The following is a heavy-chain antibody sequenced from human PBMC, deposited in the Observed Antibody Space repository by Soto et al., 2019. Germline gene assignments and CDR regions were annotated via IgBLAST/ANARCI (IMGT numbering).Heavy chain of an antibody. D-gene: IGHD4-17*01. CDR2: ISYDGSNK. CDR1: GFTFSSYG. J-gene: IGHJ4*02. Sequence: GGSLRLSCAASGFTFSSYGMHWVRQAPGKGLEWVAVISYDGSNKYYADSVKGRFTISRDNSKNTLYLQMNSLRAEDTAVYYCAKMGDYGDYFDYWGQGTLVTVSS. CDR3: AKMGDYGDYFDY. V-gene: IGHV3-30*18.